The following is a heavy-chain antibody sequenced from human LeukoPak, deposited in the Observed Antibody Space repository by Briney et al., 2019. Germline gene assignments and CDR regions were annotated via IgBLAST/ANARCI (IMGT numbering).Heavy chain of an antibody. CDR2: INRSGST. J-gene: IGHJ4*02. D-gene: IGHD5-18*01. Sequence: SETLSLTCAVYGGSFSGYYWSWIRQPPGKGLEWIGEINRSGSTNYNPSLKSRVTISVDTSKNQFSLKLSSVTAADTAVYYCARVGIQLWRRNYFDYWGQGTLVTVSS. CDR1: GGSFSGYY. V-gene: IGHV4-34*01. CDR3: ARVGIQLWRRNYFDY.